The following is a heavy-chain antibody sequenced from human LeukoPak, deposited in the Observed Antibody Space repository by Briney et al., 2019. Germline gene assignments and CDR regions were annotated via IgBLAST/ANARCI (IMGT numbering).Heavy chain of an antibody. Sequence: SETLSLTCAVYGGSFSGYYWSWIRQPPGKGLEWIGEINHSGSTDYNASLKSRITISVDTSKNQFSLKLSSVTAADTAVYYCARGNSSRGYSYGPSTYGMDVWGQGTTVTVSS. J-gene: IGHJ6*02. CDR2: INHSGST. D-gene: IGHD5-18*01. V-gene: IGHV4-34*01. CDR1: GGSFSGYY. CDR3: ARGNSSRGYSYGPSTYGMDV.